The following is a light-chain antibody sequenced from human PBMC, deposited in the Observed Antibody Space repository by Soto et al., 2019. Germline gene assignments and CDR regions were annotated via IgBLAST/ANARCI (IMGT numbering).Light chain of an antibody. V-gene: IGLV2-14*01. CDR2: DVN. CDR3: NSYTTSETYV. Sequence: ALTQPASVSGSPGQSITISCTGTNSDVGSYNRVSWYQQPPGTAPKLMIFDVNNRPSGVSYRFSGSKSGNTAYLTISGLQPEDEADYYCNSYTTSETYVFGTGTKVTVL. CDR1: NSDVGSYNR. J-gene: IGLJ1*01.